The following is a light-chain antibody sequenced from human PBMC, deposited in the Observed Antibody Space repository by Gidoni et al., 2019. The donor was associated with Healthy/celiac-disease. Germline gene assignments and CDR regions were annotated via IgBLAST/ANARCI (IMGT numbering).Light chain of an antibody. CDR1: SSNIGSNY. CDR2: RNN. Sequence: PGQRVTISCSGSSSNIGSNYVYWYQQLPGTAPKLLIYRNNQRPSGVPDRFSGSKSGTSASLAISGLRSEDEADYYCAAWDDSLSGLFGGGTKLTVL. J-gene: IGLJ2*01. V-gene: IGLV1-47*01. CDR3: AAWDDSLSGL.